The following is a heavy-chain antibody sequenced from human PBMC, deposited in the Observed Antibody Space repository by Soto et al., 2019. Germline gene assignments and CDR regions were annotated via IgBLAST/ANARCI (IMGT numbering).Heavy chain of an antibody. D-gene: IGHD2-2*01. V-gene: IGHV4-4*07. J-gene: IGHJ6*02. CDR1: GGSISRYY. CDR3: ARMLVRSSTGDYYGMDV. CDR2: IYTSGST. Sequence: SETLSLTCTVSGGSISRYYWSWIRQPAGKGLEWIGRIYTSGSTNYNPSLKSRVTMSVDTSKNQFSLKLSSVTAADPAVYYCARMLVRSSTGDYYGMDVWGQGPTVT.